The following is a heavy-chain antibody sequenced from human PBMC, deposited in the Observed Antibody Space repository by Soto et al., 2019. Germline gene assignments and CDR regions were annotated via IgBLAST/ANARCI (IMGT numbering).Heavy chain of an antibody. CDR2: IYYSGST. CDR3: ARDGSRYDFWSGPYYFDY. CDR1: GGSISTYY. Sequence: SENLSLTCTVSGGSISTYYWSWIRQPPGKGLEWIGYIYYSGSTNYNPSLKSRVTISVDTSKNQFSLKLSSVSAADTAVYYCARDGSRYDFWSGPYYFDYWGQGTLVTVSS. D-gene: IGHD3-3*01. V-gene: IGHV4-59*01. J-gene: IGHJ4*02.